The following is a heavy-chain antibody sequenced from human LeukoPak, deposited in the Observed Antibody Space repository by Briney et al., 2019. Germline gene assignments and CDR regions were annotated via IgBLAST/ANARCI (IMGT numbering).Heavy chain of an antibody. Sequence: SQTLSLTCAISGDSVSSNSAAWNWIRQSPSRGLEWLGRTYYRSKWYNDYAVSVKSRITINPDTSKNQFSLKLSSVTAADTAVYYCARQHPYDSSGYRYFDLWGRGTLVTVSS. V-gene: IGHV6-1*01. CDR3: ARQHPYDSSGYRYFDL. J-gene: IGHJ2*01. D-gene: IGHD3-22*01. CDR2: TYYRSKWYN. CDR1: GDSVSSNSAA.